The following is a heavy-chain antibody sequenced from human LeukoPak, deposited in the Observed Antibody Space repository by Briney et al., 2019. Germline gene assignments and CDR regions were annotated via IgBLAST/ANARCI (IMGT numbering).Heavy chain of an antibody. CDR2: IIPIFGTA. D-gene: IGHD1-26*01. V-gene: IGHV1-69*01. Sequence: ASVKVSCKASGGTFSSYAISWVRQAPGQGLEWMGGIIPIFGTANYAQKFQGRVTITADESTSTAYMELSSLRSEDTAVYYCARDLYGGRSGKGSYPYYFDYWGQGTLVTVSS. CDR1: GGTFSSYA. CDR3: ARDLYGGRSGKGSYPYYFDY. J-gene: IGHJ4*02.